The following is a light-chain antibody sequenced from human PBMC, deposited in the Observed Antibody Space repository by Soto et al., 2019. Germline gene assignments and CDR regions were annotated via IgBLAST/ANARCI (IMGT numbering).Light chain of an antibody. CDR2: DVS. CDR3: SSYTSSRTLV. J-gene: IGLJ2*01. Sequence: QSALAQPASVSGSPGQSITISCTGTSSDVGANNYVSWYQHHPGKAPKLMIYDVSNRPSGVSNRFSGSKSGNTASLTISGLQAEDEADYYCSSYTSSRTLVFGGGTQLTVL. CDR1: SSDVGANNY. V-gene: IGLV2-14*03.